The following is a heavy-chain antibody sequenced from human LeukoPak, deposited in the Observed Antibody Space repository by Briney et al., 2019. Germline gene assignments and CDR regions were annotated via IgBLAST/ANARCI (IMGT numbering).Heavy chain of an antibody. CDR2: IYYSGST. CDR3: ARQSSLRSPLVP. Sequence: PSETLSLTCTVSGGSISSYYWSWIRQPPGKGLEWIGSIYYSGSTYYNPSLKNRVTISVDASKNQFSLKLSSVTATDTAVYYCARQSSLRSPLVPWGKGTTVTVSS. V-gene: IGHV4-39*01. CDR1: GGSISSYY. D-gene: IGHD2-8*02. J-gene: IGHJ6*04.